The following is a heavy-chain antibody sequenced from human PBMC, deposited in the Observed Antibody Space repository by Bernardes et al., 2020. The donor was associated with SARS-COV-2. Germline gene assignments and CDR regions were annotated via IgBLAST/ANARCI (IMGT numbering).Heavy chain of an antibody. V-gene: IGHV4-59*08. CDR1: GGSISGYY. Sequence: SETLSLTCTVSGGSISGYYWSWIRQPPGKGLEYIGYIYYSGSTNSNPSLKSRVTISVDVSKNQFSLKLSSVTAADTAVYYCAREAYSPVGDYWGQGTLVTVSS. D-gene: IGHD4-4*01. CDR2: IYYSGST. J-gene: IGHJ4*02. CDR3: AREAYSPVGDY.